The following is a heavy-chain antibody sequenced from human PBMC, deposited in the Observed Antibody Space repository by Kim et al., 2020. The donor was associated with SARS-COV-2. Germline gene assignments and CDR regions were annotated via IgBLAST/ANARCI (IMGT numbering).Heavy chain of an antibody. D-gene: IGHD3-10*01. Sequence: GGSLRLSCAASGFTFSSYGMHWVRQAPGKGLEWVAVISYDGSNKYYADSVKGRFTISRDNSKNTLYLQMNSLRAEDTAVYYCAKDPLNYGSGSYYNWFDPWGQGTLVTVSS. CDR2: ISYDGSNK. V-gene: IGHV3-30*18. CDR3: AKDPLNYGSGSYYNWFDP. CDR1: GFTFSSYG. J-gene: IGHJ5*02.